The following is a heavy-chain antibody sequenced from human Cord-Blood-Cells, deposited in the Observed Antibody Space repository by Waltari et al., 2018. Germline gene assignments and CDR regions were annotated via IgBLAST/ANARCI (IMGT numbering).Heavy chain of an antibody. Sequence: QVQLVQSGAEVKKPGASVKVSCKVSGYTLTELSMHWVRQAPGKGLEWMGGFDPEEGETIYARKFQGRVTMTEDTSTDTAYMELSSLRSEDTAVYYCATGIFEVAGFDYWGQGTLVTVSS. D-gene: IGHD6-19*01. CDR3: ATGIFEVAGFDY. CDR1: GYTLTELS. CDR2: FDPEEGET. J-gene: IGHJ4*02. V-gene: IGHV1-24*01.